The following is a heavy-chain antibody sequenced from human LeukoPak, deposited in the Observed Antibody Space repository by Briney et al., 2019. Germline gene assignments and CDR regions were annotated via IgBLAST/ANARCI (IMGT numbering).Heavy chain of an antibody. V-gene: IGHV3-48*03. CDR1: GFTFSSYE. CDR3: AKGHSSSWSPYFDY. CDR2: ISSSGSTI. D-gene: IGHD6-13*01. J-gene: IGHJ4*02. Sequence: PGGSLRLSCAASGFTFSSYEMNWVRQAPGKGLEWVSYISSSGSTIYYADSVKGRFTISRDNSKNTLYLQMNSLRAEDTAVYYCAKGHSSSWSPYFDYWGQGTLVTVSS.